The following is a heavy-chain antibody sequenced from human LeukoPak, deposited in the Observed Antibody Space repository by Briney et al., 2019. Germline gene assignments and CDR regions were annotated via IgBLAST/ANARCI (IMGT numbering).Heavy chain of an antibody. J-gene: IGHJ4*02. D-gene: IGHD3/OR15-3a*01. CDR3: ARGTGGPDY. V-gene: IGHV3-21*01. CDR1: GFTFSTYV. Sequence: GGSLRLSCAASGFTFSTYVMSWVRQAPGKGLEWVSGISGSGGNTYYADSVKGRFTISRDNAKNSLYLQMNSLRAEDTAVYYCARGTGGPDYWGQGTLVTVSS. CDR2: ISGSGGNT.